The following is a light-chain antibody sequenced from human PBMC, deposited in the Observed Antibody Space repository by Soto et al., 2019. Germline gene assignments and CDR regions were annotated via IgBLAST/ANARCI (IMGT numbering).Light chain of an antibody. CDR3: QQHGSSPFT. CDR2: GAS. J-gene: IGKJ3*01. Sequence: EIVLTQSPGTLSLSPGERATLSCRASQSVSANYLAWYQQKPGQAPRLLIYGASSRATGIPDRFSGSGSGTDFTLTISRLAPEDFAVYFCQQHGSSPFTFGPGTKVDV. CDR1: QSVSANY. V-gene: IGKV3-20*01.